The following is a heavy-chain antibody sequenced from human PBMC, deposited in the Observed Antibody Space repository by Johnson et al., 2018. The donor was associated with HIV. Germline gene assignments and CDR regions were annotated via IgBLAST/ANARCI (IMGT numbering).Heavy chain of an antibody. CDR3: TTKTTVVTLGFDI. CDR1: GFIVSNNY. CDR2: LYSGGRT. J-gene: IGHJ3*02. Sequence: VQLVESGGGVVQPGRSLRLSCAASGFIVSNNYMTWVRQAPGKGLEWVSTLYSGGRTYYAAPVKGRFTISRDDSKNTLYLQMNSLKTEDTAVYYCTTKTTVVTLGFDIWGQGTMVTVSS. V-gene: IGHV3-66*01. D-gene: IGHD4-23*01.